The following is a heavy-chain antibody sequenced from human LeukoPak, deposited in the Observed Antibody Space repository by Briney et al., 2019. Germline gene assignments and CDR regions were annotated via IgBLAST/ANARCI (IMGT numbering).Heavy chain of an antibody. J-gene: IGHJ4*02. V-gene: IGHV1-8*01. Sequence: ASVKVSRKASGYTFTSYDINWVRQATGQGLEWMGWMNPNSGNTGYAQKFQGRVTMTRNTSISTAYMELSSLRSEDTAVYYCARAALASCPAGYWGQGTLVTVSS. CDR1: GYTFTSYD. CDR3: ARAALASCPAGY. CDR2: MNPNSGNT.